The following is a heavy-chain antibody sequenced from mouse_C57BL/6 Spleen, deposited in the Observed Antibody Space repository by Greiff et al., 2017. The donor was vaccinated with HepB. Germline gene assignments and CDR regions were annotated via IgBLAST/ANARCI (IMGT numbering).Heavy chain of an antibody. V-gene: IGHV2-2*01. CDR2: IWSGGST. J-gene: IGHJ1*03. D-gene: IGHD2-4*01. CDR3: AIFYYDYDGVSEYFDV. CDR1: GFSLTSYG. Sequence: VQLQESGPGLVQPSQSLSITCTVSGFSLTSYGVHWVRQSPGKGLEWLGVIWSGGSTDYNAAFISRLSISKDNSKSQVFFKMNSLQADDTAIYYCAIFYYDYDGVSEYFDVWGTGTTVTVSS.